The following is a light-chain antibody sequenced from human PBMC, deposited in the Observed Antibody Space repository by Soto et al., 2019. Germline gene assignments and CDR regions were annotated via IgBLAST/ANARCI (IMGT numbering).Light chain of an antibody. Sequence: EIVLTQPPGTLSLSPGERATLSCRASQSVRSNYLAWYQRKPGQAPRLLIYGASSRATGIPDRFSGSGSGTDFTLTISRLEPEDFAVYYCQQYDSSVLTFGGGTNVEI. CDR3: QQYDSSVLT. J-gene: IGKJ4*01. CDR1: QSVRSNY. V-gene: IGKV3-20*01. CDR2: GAS.